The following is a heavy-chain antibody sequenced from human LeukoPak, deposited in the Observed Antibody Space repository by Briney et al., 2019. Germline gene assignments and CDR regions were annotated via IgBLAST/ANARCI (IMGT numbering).Heavy chain of an antibody. D-gene: IGHD6-13*01. V-gene: IGHV3-33*06. CDR3: AKDRTAAGTSGFDY. CDR2: IWYDGRTE. Sequence: GRSLRLSCAASGLSFSTYGMHWVRQAPGKGLEWVAVIWYDGRTENYADSVKGRFTISRDNSKNTLYLQMNSLRAEDTAVFYCAKDRTAAGTSGFDYWGQGTLVTVSS. J-gene: IGHJ4*02. CDR1: GLSFSTYG.